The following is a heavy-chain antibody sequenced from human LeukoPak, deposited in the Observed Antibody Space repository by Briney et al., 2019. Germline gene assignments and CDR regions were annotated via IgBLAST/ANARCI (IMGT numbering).Heavy chain of an antibody. CDR3: ARSTVDTVMVDY. J-gene: IGHJ4*02. CDR1: GFTFSGSA. V-gene: IGHV3-73*01. D-gene: IGHD5-18*01. Sequence: GGSLKLSCAASGFTFSGSAMHWVRQASGKGLDWVGRIRSKANTYATAYAESVKGRFTISRDDSKNTAYLQMNSLKTEDTAVYYCARSTVDTVMVDYWGQGTLVTVSS. CDR2: IRSKANTYAT.